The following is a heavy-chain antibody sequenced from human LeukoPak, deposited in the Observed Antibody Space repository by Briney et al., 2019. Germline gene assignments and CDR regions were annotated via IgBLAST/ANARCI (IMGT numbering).Heavy chain of an antibody. V-gene: IGHV4-59*01. Sequence: KPSETLSLTCTVSGGSINNYYWSWIRQPPGKGLEWIGYIYYTGSTNYNPSLKSRVTISVDTSKSHFSLKMSTLTAADTAVYYCARHRGSGYPHFDYWGQGTLVTVSS. J-gene: IGHJ4*02. CDR2: IYYTGST. D-gene: IGHD3-22*01. CDR3: ARHRGSGYPHFDY. CDR1: GGSINNYY.